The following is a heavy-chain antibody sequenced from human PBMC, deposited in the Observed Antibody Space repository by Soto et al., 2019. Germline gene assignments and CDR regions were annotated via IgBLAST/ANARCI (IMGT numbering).Heavy chain of an antibody. V-gene: IGHV3-7*01. Sequence: HPGGSMRLSCAASGFTFSSYWMSWVRQAPGKGLEWVANIKQDGSEKYYVDSVKGRFTISRDNAKNSLYLQMNSLRAEDTAVYYCARVPFGDIVVVPAAPTDAFDIWGQGTMVTVSS. CDR1: GFTFSSYW. CDR2: IKQDGSEK. D-gene: IGHD2-2*01. J-gene: IGHJ3*02. CDR3: ARVPFGDIVVVPAAPTDAFDI.